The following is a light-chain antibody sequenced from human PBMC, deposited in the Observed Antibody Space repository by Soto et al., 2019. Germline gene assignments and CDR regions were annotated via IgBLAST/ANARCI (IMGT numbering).Light chain of an antibody. J-gene: IGKJ3*01. CDR3: QQYYSYPPF. CDR2: KAS. V-gene: IGKV1-5*03. Sequence: DIQMTQSPSTLSGSVGDRVTITCRASQTISSWLAWYQQKPGKAPKLLIYKASTLKSGVPSRFSGSGSGTDFTLTISCLQSEDFATYYCQQYYSYPPFFGPGTKVDI. CDR1: QTISSW.